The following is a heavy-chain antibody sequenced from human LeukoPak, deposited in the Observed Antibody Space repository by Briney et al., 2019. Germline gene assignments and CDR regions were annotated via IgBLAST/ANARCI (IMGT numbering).Heavy chain of an antibody. J-gene: IGHJ5*02. D-gene: IGHD6-13*01. V-gene: IGHV1-69*06. CDR2: IIPIFGTA. Sequence: GASVKVSCKASGYTFTGYYMHWVRQAPGQGLEWMGGIIPIFGTANYAQKFQGRVTITADKSTSTAYMELSSLRSEDTAVYYCARGAILGSSWYRRMSSTWFDPWGQGTLVTVSS. CDR3: ARGAILGSSWYRRMSSTWFDP. CDR1: GYTFTGYY.